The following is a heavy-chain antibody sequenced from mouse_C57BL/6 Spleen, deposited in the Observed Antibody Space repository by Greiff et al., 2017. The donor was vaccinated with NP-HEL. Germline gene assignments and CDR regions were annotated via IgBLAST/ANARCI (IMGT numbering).Heavy chain of an antibody. CDR3: ARDAYAA. CDR2: ISDGGSYT. Sequence: EVKLEESGGGLVKPGGSLKLSCAASGFTFSSYAMSWVRQTPEKRLEWVATISDGGSYTYYPDDVKGRFTISRDNAKNNLYLQMSHLKSEDTAMYYCARDAYAAGGQGTLVTVSA. D-gene: IGHD6-5*01. V-gene: IGHV5-4*01. J-gene: IGHJ3*01. CDR1: GFTFSSYA.